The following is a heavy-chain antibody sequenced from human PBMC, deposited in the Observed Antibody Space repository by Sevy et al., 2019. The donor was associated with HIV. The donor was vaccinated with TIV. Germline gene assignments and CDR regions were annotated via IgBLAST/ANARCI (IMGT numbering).Heavy chain of an antibody. CDR1: GFTFSSYG. D-gene: IGHD3-10*01. Sequence: GGSLRLSCAASGFTFSSYGMHWVRQAPGKGLEWLAVISYDGSNKYYADSVKGRFTISRDNSKNRLYLQMNSLRAEDTAVYYCAKDRGVREPQTHDAFDIWGQGTMVTVSS. CDR3: AKDRGVREPQTHDAFDI. V-gene: IGHV3-30*18. J-gene: IGHJ3*02. CDR2: ISYDGSNK.